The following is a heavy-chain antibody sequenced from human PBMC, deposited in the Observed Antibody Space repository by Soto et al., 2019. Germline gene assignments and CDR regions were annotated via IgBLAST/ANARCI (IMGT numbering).Heavy chain of an antibody. CDR3: AKDTRYADYVRWFDS. D-gene: IGHD4-17*01. CDR1: GFTFSSYA. CDR2: ITASGGRT. J-gene: IGHJ5*01. Sequence: EVHLLESGGGLVQPGGSLRLSCTASGFTFSSYAMTWVRQAPGRGLEGVSGITASGGRTFYADSVKGRFTISRDNSRSTLSLQMNSLRAEDTAVYYCAKDTRYADYVRWFDSWGQGTLVTVSS. V-gene: IGHV3-23*01.